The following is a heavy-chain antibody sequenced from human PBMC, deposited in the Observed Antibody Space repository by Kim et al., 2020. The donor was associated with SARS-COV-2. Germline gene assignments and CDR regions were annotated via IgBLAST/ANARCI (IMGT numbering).Heavy chain of an antibody. V-gene: IGHV4-39*01. CDR3: ASLSYGIAVAGLGACDI. D-gene: IGHD6-19*01. J-gene: IGHJ3*02. Sequence: SLKSRVNIAVDTSKNQFSLKLSSVTAADTAVYYCASLSYGIAVAGLGACDIWGQGTMVTVSS.